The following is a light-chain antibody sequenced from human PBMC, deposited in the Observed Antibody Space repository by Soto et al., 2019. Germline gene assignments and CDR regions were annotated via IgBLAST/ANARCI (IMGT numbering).Light chain of an antibody. CDR2: YDD. CDR1: SSNIGNNA. J-gene: IGLJ2*01. V-gene: IGLV1-36*01. CDR3: ATWDDILDGVV. Sequence: QSVLTQPPSVSEAPRQRVTISCSGSSSNIGNNAVNWYQQLPGKAPKLLIYYDDLLPSGVSDRFSGSKSGTSASLAISGLHSEDEAYYYCATWDDILDGVVFGAGTKLTVL.